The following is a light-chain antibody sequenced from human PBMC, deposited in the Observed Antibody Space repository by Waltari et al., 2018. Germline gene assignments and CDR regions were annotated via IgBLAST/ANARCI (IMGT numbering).Light chain of an antibody. V-gene: IGLV3-21*02. CDR3: QVWDSSSDHVV. Sequence: SYVLTQPPSVSVAPGPTARITCGGTNIGRKSVHWYQQKPGQAPVLVGYDDSDRPSGIPERFSGANSGNTATLTISRVEAGDEADYYCQVWDSSSDHVVFGGGTKLTVL. J-gene: IGLJ2*01. CDR2: DDS. CDR1: NIGRKS.